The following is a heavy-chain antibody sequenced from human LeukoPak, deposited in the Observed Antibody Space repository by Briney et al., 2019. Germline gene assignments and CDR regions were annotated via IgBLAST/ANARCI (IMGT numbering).Heavy chain of an antibody. D-gene: IGHD3-22*01. CDR1: GYTFTSYG. CDR2: ISAYNGNT. CDR3: ARGRYYYDSSGYSH. V-gene: IGHV1-18*01. Sequence: ASVTVSCKASGYTFTSYGISWVRQAPGQGLEWMGWISAYNGNTNYAQKLQGRVTMTTDTSTSTAYMELRSLRSDDTAVYYCARGRYYYDSSGYSHWGQGTLVTVSS. J-gene: IGHJ4*02.